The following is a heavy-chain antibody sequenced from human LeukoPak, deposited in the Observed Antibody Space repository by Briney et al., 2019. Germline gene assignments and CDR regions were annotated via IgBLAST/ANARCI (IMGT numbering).Heavy chain of an antibody. CDR3: ASRVAGTGGLDY. D-gene: IGHD6-13*01. Sequence: ASVKVSCKASGYTFTSYYMHWVRQAPGQGFEWMGIINPSGGSTSYAQKFQGRVTMTRDTSTSTVYMELSSLRSEDTAVYYCASRVAGTGGLDYWGQGTLVTVSS. J-gene: IGHJ4*02. CDR1: GYTFTSYY. V-gene: IGHV1-46*01. CDR2: INPSGGST.